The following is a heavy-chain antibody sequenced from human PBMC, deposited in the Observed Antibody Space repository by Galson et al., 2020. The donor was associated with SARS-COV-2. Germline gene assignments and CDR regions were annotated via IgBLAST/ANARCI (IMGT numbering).Heavy chain of an antibody. CDR3: AKEGGHNWNSPDRYFDY. V-gene: IGHV3-33*06. Sequence: GGSQRLSCAASGFTFSSYGMHWVRQAPGKGLEWVAVIWYDGSNKYYADSVKGRFTISRDNSKNTLYLQMNSLRAEDTAVYYCAKEGGHNWNSPDRYFDYWGQGTLVTVSS. CDR1: GFTFSSYG. D-gene: IGHD1-7*01. J-gene: IGHJ4*02. CDR2: IWYDGSNK.